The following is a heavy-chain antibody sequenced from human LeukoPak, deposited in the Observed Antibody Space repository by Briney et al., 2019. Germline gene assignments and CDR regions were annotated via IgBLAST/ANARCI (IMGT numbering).Heavy chain of an antibody. J-gene: IGHJ4*02. CDR1: GFTFSSYW. Sequence: GGSLRLSCAASGFTFSSYWMSLVRQAPGKGLEGVANIKQDGSEKYYVDSVKGRFTISRDNDKNSLFLQMDDLRAEDTAVYYCAREIMVRGLEYWGQGTLVTVSS. CDR2: IKQDGSEK. D-gene: IGHD3-10*01. CDR3: AREIMVRGLEY. V-gene: IGHV3-7*01.